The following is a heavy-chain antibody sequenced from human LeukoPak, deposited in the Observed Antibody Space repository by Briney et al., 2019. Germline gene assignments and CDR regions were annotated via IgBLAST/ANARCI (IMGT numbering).Heavy chain of an antibody. Sequence: GGSLRLSCAASGFSFSSYWMSWVRQAPGKGLEWVSAISGSGGSPYYADSVKGRFTISRDNSKNTLYLQMNSLRAEDTAVYYCAKYTIFGVVPGNHYYMDVWGKGTTVTVSS. D-gene: IGHD3-3*01. CDR1: GFSFSSYW. CDR3: AKYTIFGVVPGNHYYMDV. CDR2: ISGSGGSP. J-gene: IGHJ6*03. V-gene: IGHV3-23*01.